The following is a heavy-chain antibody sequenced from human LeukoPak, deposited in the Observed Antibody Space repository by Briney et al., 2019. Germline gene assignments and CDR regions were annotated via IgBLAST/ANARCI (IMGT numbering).Heavy chain of an antibody. Sequence: SGTLSLTCAVSGGSISSSEWWIWVRQPPGQGLEWIGEIHRAGRTRYNPSLKSRVTISMDYSKNQFSLKLTSVTAADTAIYYCGKTDIYFNPIDYWGPGSLVTVSS. V-gene: IGHV4-4*02. CDR1: GGSISSSEW. D-gene: IGHD3-9*01. CDR3: GKTDIYFNPIDY. J-gene: IGHJ4*02. CDR2: IHRAGRT.